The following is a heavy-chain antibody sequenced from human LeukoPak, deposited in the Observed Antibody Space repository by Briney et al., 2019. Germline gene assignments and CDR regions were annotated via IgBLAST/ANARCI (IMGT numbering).Heavy chain of an antibody. V-gene: IGHV4-59*08. Sequence: NPSEPLSLTCTVSGASITSYYWSWIRQLPGKGLEWIGYIYYSGSTNYNPSLKSRVTISVDTSKNQFSLKLSSVSAADTAVYYCARHGAAAAGDYFYYYLDVWGKGTTVTVSS. CDR1: GASITSYY. CDR3: ARHGAAAAGDYFYYYLDV. J-gene: IGHJ6*03. D-gene: IGHD6-13*01. CDR2: IYYSGST.